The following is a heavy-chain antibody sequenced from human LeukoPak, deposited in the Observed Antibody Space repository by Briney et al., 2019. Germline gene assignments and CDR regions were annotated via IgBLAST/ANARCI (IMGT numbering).Heavy chain of an antibody. CDR1: GFTFGDYA. CDR2: IRSKAYGGTT. V-gene: IGHV3-49*04. J-gene: IGHJ4*02. CDR3: TRKRIQLWLPFDY. Sequence: GGSLRLSCTASGFTFGDYAMSWVRQAPGKGLEWVGFIRSKAYGGTTGYAASVKGRFTISRDDSKSIAYLQMNSLKTEDTAVYYCTRKRIQLWLPFDYWGQGTLVTVSS. D-gene: IGHD5-18*01.